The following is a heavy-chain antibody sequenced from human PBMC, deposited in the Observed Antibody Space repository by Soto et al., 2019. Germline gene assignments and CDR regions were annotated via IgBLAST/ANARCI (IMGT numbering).Heavy chain of an antibody. CDR3: ARVSPQYCSGGSCADY. J-gene: IGHJ4*02. D-gene: IGHD2-15*01. CDR1: GGSISSYY. V-gene: IGHV4-59*01. CDR2: IYYSGST. Sequence: QVQLQQSGPGLVKPSETLSLTCTVSGGSISSYYWSWIRQPPGKGLEWFGYIYYSGSTNYNPSLKSRVTISVDTSRNQHSLKLSSVAAADTAVYYCARVSPQYCSGGSCADYLGQGTLVTVSS.